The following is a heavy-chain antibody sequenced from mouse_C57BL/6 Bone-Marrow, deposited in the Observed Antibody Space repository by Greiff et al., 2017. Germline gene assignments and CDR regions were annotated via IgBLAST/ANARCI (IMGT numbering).Heavy chain of an antibody. CDR2: IYPGDGDT. D-gene: IGHD1-1*01. CDR3: ARPSTGDAMDY. J-gene: IGHJ4*01. CDR1: GYAFSSYW. V-gene: IGHV1-80*01. Sequence: VQLQESGAELVKPGASVKISCKASGYAFSSYWMNWVKQRPGKGLEWIGQIYPGDGDTNYNGKFKGKATLTADKSSSTAYMQLSSLTSEDSAVYFCARPSTGDAMDYWGQGTSVTVSS.